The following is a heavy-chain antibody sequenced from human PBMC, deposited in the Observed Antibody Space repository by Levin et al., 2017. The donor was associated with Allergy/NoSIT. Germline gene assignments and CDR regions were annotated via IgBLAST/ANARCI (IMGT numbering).Heavy chain of an antibody. V-gene: IGHV4-59*01. D-gene: IGHD4-17*01. J-gene: IGHJ3*02. CDR3: AGWTTTGAFDS. Sequence: PSETLSLTCTVSGGSISSYYWSWIRQPPGKGLEWIGYIYYSGSTNYNPSLKSRVTISVDTSKNQFSLKLSSVTAADTGVYYCAGWTTTGAFDSWGQGTMVTVSS. CDR1: GGSISSYY. CDR2: IYYSGST.